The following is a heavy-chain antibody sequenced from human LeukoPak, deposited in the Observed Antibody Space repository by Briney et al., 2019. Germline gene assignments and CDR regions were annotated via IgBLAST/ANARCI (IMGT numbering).Heavy chain of an antibody. Sequence: SETLSLTCAVYGGSFSGYYWSWLRQPPGKELEWIGEINHSGSTNYNPSLKSRVTISVDTSKNQFSLKLSSVTAADTAVYYCARRFTYYDFWSGYPNWFDPWGQGTLVTVSS. V-gene: IGHV4-34*01. J-gene: IGHJ5*02. CDR2: INHSGST. CDR3: ARRFTYYDFWSGYPNWFDP. D-gene: IGHD3-3*01. CDR1: GGSFSGYY.